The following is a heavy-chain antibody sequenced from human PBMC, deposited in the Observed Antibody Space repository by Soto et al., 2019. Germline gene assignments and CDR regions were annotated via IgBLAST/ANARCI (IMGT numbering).Heavy chain of an antibody. J-gene: IGHJ3*02. V-gene: IGHV3-11*01. CDR1: GFTSWDYD. CDR3: VREGRSSTSCNTGCAFDI. CDR2: ISRSGNTM. D-gene: IGHD2-2*02. Sequence: GSLRLSCAASGFTSWDYDMSWIRQAPGKGLEWVSYISRSGNTMYYGDYVKGRFTISRDNAENSVFLQMISLRAEDTAVYYCVREGRSSTSCNTGCAFDIWGQGAMVTVSS.